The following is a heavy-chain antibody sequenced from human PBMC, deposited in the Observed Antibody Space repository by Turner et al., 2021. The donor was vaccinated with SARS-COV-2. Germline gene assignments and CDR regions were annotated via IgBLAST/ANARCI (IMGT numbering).Heavy chain of an antibody. D-gene: IGHD5-18*01. CDR3: ARTFTAMGRVDY. Sequence: QVQLVQCGAEVMKPGASVTDSCKASGYTFTSYAINWVLQATGQGLEWMGWMIPNSGKTGYARKFEDGVTKTRNTSISTTYMELRRLGSEETAVYYCARTFTAMGRVDYWGQGTLVTVSS. V-gene: IGHV1-8*01. J-gene: IGHJ4*02. CDR1: GYTFTSYA. CDR2: MIPNSGKT.